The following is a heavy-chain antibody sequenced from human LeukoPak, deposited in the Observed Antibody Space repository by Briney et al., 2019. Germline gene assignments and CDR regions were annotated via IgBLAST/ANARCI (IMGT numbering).Heavy chain of an antibody. CDR2: MRPTSGDS. V-gene: IGHV1-2*02. Sequence: ASVKVSCKASGYTFTTYYVHWVRQAPGQGLEWMGYMRPTSGDSNFAQKFQDRVTMTRDTSISTAYLELSRLTSDDTAVYYCSTEDKYCTTTTCADYGGQGNLVTVSS. J-gene: IGHJ4*02. D-gene: IGHD2-2*01. CDR3: STEDKYCTTTTCADY. CDR1: GYTFTTYY.